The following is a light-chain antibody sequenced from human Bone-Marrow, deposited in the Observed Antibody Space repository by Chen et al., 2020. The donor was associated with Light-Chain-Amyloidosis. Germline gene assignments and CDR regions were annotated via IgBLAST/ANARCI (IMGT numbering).Light chain of an antibody. CDR2: RDT. J-gene: IGLJ2*01. CDR3: QSADSSGTYEVI. CDR1: DLPTKY. V-gene: IGLV3-25*03. Sequence: SYELTQTPSVSVSPEQTARITCTGDDLPTKYAYWYQQKPGQPPVLVIHRDTERPSGISERFSGSSSGTTATLTISGVQAEDEADYHCQSADSSGTYEVIFGGGTKLTVL.